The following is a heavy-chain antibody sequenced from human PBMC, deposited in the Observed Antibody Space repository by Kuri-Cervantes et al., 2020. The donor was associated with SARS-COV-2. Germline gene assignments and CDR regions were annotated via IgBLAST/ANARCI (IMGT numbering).Heavy chain of an antibody. CDR3: ARLGNKDQLLYYYYGMDV. D-gene: IGHD2-2*01. Sequence: SQTLSLTCAVSGYSISRGYFWAWIRQPPGKGLEWVGNVYQSGNTYYNPSLKSRVTISADMSKNHVSLKLNSVTAADTAMYYCARLGNKDQLLYYYYGMDVWGQGTTVTVSS. CDR1: GYSISRGYF. CDR2: VYQSGNT. J-gene: IGHJ6*02. V-gene: IGHV4-38-2*01.